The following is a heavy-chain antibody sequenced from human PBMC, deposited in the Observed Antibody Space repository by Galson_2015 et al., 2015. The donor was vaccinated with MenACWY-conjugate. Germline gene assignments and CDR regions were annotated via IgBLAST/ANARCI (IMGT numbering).Heavy chain of an antibody. Sequence: QPPGKGLEWIGYMYYSWSANYTPSLKSRVTISVDTSKNQFSLTVTSVTAADTAVYYCARGVNLASMAGYWGQGTLVTVSS. V-gene: IGHV4-59*01. CDR3: ARGVNLASMAGY. D-gene: IGHD3-3*02. CDR2: MYYSWSA. J-gene: IGHJ4*02.